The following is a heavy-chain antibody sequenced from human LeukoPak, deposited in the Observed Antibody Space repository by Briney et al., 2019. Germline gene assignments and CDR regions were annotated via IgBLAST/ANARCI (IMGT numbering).Heavy chain of an antibody. CDR2: IGSSGSTI. CDR1: GFTFSSYE. CDR3: AELGITMIAGV. J-gene: IGHJ6*04. Sequence: GGSLRLSCAASGFTFSSYEMNWVRQAPGKGLEWVSYIGSSGSTIYYADSVKGRFTISRDNAKNSLYLQMNSLRAEDTAVYYCAELGITMIAGVWGKGTTVTISS. D-gene: IGHD3-22*01. V-gene: IGHV3-48*03.